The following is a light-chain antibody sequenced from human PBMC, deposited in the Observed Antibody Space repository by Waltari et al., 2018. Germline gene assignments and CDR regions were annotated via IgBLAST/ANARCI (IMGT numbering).Light chain of an antibody. CDR3: QQYNDWPYT. V-gene: IGKV3-15*01. CDR1: QSVRTN. Sequence: EIVMTQSPVTLSVSPGERAALSCRPSQSVRTNLAWYQQRPGQTPRLLTYGTSTRATEIPARFSGNGSGTEFTLTISSLQSEDFAVYYCQQYNDWPYTFGQGTKLEIK. J-gene: IGKJ2*01. CDR2: GTS.